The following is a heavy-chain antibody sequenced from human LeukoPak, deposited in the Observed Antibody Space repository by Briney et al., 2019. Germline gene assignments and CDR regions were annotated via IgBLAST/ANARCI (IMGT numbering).Heavy chain of an antibody. CDR1: GFTFSTYS. V-gene: IGHV3-21*01. Sequence: PGGSLRLSCAASGFTFSTYSMNWVRQAPGKGLEWVSFISGDNNNIHYADSVKGRFTISRDNAKNSLYLQMNSLRAEDTAVYYCARDSNLAQGVGTAWGQGTLVTVSS. CDR2: ISGDNNNI. J-gene: IGHJ5*02. D-gene: IGHD3-3*01. CDR3: ARDSNLAQGVGTA.